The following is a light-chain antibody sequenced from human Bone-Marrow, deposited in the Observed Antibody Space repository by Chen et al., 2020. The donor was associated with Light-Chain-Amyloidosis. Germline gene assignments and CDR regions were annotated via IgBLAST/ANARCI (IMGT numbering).Light chain of an antibody. CDR1: DLPTKY. CDR2: GDT. J-gene: IGLJ2*01. V-gene: IGLV3-25*03. Sequence: SYELPQPPSVSVSPGPTARLTCSGDDLPTKYAYWYQQKPGQAPVLVIHGDTERPSGISERFSGSSSGTTATLTISGVQAEDEADYHCQSADSSGTYEVIFGGGTKLTVL. CDR3: QSADSSGTYEVI.